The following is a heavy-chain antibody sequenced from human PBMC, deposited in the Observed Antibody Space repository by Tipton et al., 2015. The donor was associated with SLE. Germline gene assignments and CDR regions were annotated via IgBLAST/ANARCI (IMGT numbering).Heavy chain of an antibody. D-gene: IGHD6-13*01. CDR3: AKEEGAATGHWYFDL. CDR2: ISGSGVT. CDR1: GFTFDDYV. Sequence: SLRLSCAASGFTFDDYVMHWVRQAPGKGLEWVAGISGSGVTYYADSVKGRFTISRDNFKNTLHLQMNSLRTGDTAIYYCAKEEGAATGHWYFDLWGRGTLVTVSA. V-gene: IGHV3-23*01. J-gene: IGHJ2*01.